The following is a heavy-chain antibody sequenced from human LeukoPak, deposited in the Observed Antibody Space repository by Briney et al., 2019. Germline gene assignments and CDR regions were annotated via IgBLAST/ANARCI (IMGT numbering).Heavy chain of an antibody. J-gene: IGHJ5*02. Sequence: SETLSLTCGVYGEPLSGYYWTWIRQPPGKGLEWIGDINHRGSGTCNPSLKSRLTISADTSKNQFSLRLISVTAADTAVYYCARVDIVTTNFFDPWGQGALVFVSS. CDR1: GEPLSGYY. CDR3: ARVDIVTTNFFDP. D-gene: IGHD5-12*01. CDR2: INHRGSG. V-gene: IGHV4-34*01.